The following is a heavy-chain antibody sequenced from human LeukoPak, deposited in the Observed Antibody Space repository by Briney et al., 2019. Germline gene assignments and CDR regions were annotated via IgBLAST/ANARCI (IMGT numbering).Heavy chain of an antibody. CDR1: GGTFSSYA. CDR2: IIPFFGTA. V-gene: IGHV1-69*01. CDR3: ARVLLERGYSYGSGLDYYGMDV. D-gene: IGHD5-18*01. J-gene: IGHJ6*04. Sequence: SVKVSCKASGGTFSSYAISWVRQAPGQGLEWMGGIIPFFGTANYAQKFQGRVTITADESTSTAYMELSSLRSEDTAVYYCARVLLERGYSYGSGLDYYGMDVWGKGTTVTVSS.